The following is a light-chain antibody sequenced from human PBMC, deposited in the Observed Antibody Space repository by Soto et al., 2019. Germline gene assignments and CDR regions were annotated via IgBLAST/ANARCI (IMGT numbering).Light chain of an antibody. J-gene: IGKJ5*01. CDR3: QQYGSSPLIS. CDR1: QTVSITY. Sequence: VLTQSPGTLSLSPGESATLSCRASQTVSITYLTWYQQKPGQAPRLLIFGASKRATGIPDRFSGSGSGRDFTLSISGLEPEDFAVYYCQQYGSSPLISFGQGTRLEIK. V-gene: IGKV3-20*01. CDR2: GAS.